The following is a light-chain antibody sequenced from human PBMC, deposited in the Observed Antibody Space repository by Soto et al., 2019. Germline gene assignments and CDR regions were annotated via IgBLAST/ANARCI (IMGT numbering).Light chain of an antibody. Sequence: EVVLTRSPGTLSLSPGESATLSCRASQSVISNYLAWYQQKPGQAPRLLIYGASSRATGIPDRFSGSGSGTDFTLTISSLEPEDFAVYYCHQRGSWPRGTFGQGTKV. CDR3: HQRGSWPRGT. CDR1: QSVISNY. CDR2: GAS. J-gene: IGKJ1*01. V-gene: IGKV3-20*01.